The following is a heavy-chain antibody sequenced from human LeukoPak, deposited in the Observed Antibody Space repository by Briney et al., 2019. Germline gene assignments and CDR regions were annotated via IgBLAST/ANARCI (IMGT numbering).Heavy chain of an antibody. J-gene: IGHJ4*02. CDR3: ASSPNQDGDSSYFDC. D-gene: IGHD5-24*01. Sequence: SVKVSCKASGGTFSSYTISWVRQAPGQGLEWMGRIIPILGIANYAQKFQGRVAITADKSTSTAYMELSSLRSEDTAVYYCASSPNQDGDSSYFDCWGQGTLVTVSS. CDR1: GGTFSSYT. CDR2: IIPILGIA. V-gene: IGHV1-69*02.